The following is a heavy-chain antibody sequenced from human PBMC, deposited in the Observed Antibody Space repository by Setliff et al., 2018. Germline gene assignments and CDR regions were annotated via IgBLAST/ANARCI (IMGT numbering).Heavy chain of an antibody. V-gene: IGHV1-69*06. CDR3: ARGPSNYDLLTGCDC. J-gene: IGHJ4*02. D-gene: IGHD3-9*01. CDR2: IIPIFGTA. CDR1: GGTFSSYA. Sequence: ASVKVSCKASGGTFSSYAISWVRQAPGQGLEWMGRIIPIFGTANYAQKFQGRVTITADKSTSTAYMELSSLRSEDTAVYYCARGPSNYDLLTGCDCWGQGTLVTVS.